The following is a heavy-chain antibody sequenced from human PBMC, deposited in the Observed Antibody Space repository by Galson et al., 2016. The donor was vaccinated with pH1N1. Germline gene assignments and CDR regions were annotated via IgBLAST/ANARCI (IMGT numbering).Heavy chain of an antibody. D-gene: IGHD2-2*02. Sequence: SVKVSCKASGYTFTSYYMHWVRQAPGQGLEWMGIITPTGGRTSCAQKFKDRVAMTSDTSTSTVYMELNSLRSEDTAVYYCARAPYCSNATCYSVWFDPWGQGTPVTVSS. CDR2: ITPTGGRT. J-gene: IGHJ5*02. CDR3: ARAPYCSNATCYSVWFDP. CDR1: GYTFTSYY. V-gene: IGHV1-46*01.